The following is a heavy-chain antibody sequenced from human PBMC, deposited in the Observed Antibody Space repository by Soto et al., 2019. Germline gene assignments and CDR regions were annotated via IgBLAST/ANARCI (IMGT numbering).Heavy chain of an antibody. CDR3: ARDLSRLDY. Sequence: QVHLVQSGAEVKKPGASLKVSCKASGYTFSNYAFSWVRQAPGQGLEWMGWIGTYNGTTNYSQKFQDRVTLTTDTSTSIAYMELRSLRSDDTAVYYCARDLSRLDYWGQGTLVTVSS. CDR2: IGTYNGTT. D-gene: IGHD6-19*01. V-gene: IGHV1-18*01. CDR1: GYTFSNYA. J-gene: IGHJ4*02.